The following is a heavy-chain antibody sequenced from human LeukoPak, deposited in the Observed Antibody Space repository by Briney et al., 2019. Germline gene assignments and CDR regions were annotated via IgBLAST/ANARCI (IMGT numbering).Heavy chain of an antibody. CDR2: INPNSGGT. D-gene: IGHD3-22*01. V-gene: IGHV1-2*02. Sequence: ASVKVSCKASGYTFTGYYMHWVRQAPGQGLEWMGWINPNSGGTNYAQKFQGRVTMTRDTSISTAYMELSRLRSDDTAVYYCARDKTYYYDSSGFDTWGQGTLVTVSS. J-gene: IGHJ5*02. CDR3: ARDKTYYYDSSGFDT. CDR1: GYTFTGYY.